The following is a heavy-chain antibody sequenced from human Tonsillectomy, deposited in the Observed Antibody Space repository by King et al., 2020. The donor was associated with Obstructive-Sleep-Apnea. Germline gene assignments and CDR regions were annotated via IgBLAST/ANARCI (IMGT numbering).Heavy chain of an antibody. CDR2: IYYSGST. CDR1: GGSISSGGYY. Sequence: VQLQESGPGLVKPSQTLSLTCTVSGGSISSGGYYWSWIRQHPGKGLEWIGYIYYSGSTYYNSSLKSRVTISADTSKNQFSLKLRSVTAADTAVYYCARDVTAAGHFDSWGQGTLVTVSS. J-gene: IGHJ4*02. D-gene: IGHD2-2*01. CDR3: ARDVTAAGHFDS. V-gene: IGHV4-31*03.